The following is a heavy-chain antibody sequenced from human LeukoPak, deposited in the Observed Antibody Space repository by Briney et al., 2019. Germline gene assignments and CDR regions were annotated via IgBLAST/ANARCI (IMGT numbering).Heavy chain of an antibody. Sequence: GASVKVSCKASGYTFTSYDINWVRQATGQGLEWMGWMNPNSGNTGYAQKFQGRVTMTRYTSISTAYMELSSLRSEDTVVYYCARGQVYYYGSGSYYGGQHHDPWGQGTLVTVSS. CDR1: GYTFTSYD. J-gene: IGHJ5*02. CDR2: MNPNSGNT. D-gene: IGHD3-10*01. CDR3: ARGQVYYYGSGSYYGGQHHDP. V-gene: IGHV1-8*01.